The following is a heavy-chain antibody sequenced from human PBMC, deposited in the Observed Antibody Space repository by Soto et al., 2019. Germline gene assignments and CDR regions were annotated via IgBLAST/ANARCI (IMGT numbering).Heavy chain of an antibody. CDR2: IIPIFGPA. Sequence: ASVKVACKASGGPFSSYTISCVRHAPGQGLQWMGGIIPIFGPANYAQKFQGRVTITADESTSTAYMELSSLRSEDTAVYYCARVDSSGYYYGYWGQGTMVTVSS. CDR3: ARVDSSGYYYGY. CDR1: GGPFSSYT. J-gene: IGHJ4*02. V-gene: IGHV1-69*13. D-gene: IGHD3-22*01.